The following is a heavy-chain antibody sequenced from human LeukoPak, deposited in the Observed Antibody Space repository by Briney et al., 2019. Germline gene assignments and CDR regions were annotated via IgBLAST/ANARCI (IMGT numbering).Heavy chain of an antibody. D-gene: IGHD3-10*01. Sequence: GGSLRLSCAASGFIVSSNYMSWVRQAPGKGLEWVSVIYSGGSTYYADSVKGRFTISRDNFKNTLYLQMNSLRAEDTAVYYCARDYGFFDYWGQGTLVTVSS. CDR2: IYSGGST. V-gene: IGHV3-66*01. J-gene: IGHJ4*02. CDR1: GFIVSSNY. CDR3: ARDYGFFDY.